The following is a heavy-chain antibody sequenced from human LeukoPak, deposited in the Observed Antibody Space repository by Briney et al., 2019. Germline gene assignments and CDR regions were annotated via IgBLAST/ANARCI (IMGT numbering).Heavy chain of an antibody. D-gene: IGHD4-23*01. CDR1: GYIFTDYY. J-gene: IGHJ4*02. V-gene: IGHV1-2*02. CDR2: IHPNSGGT. CDR3: ARDQAPSTTVAPYYFDY. Sequence: ASVKVSCKTSGYIFTDYYIHWVRQAPGQGLEWVGWIHPNSGGTKYAQSFQGRVTMTRDTSISTAYMEVSRLRADDTAVYYCARDQAPSTTVAPYYFDYWGQGTLVTVSS.